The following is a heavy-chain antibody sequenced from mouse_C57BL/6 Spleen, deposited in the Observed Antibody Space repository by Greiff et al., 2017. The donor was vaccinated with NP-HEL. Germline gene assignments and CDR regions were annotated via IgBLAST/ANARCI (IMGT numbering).Heavy chain of an antibody. Sequence: VQLQQPGAELVMPGASVKLSCKASGYTFTSYWMHWVKQRPGQGLEWVGEIDSSDSYTNYNQKFKGKSTLTVDKSSSTAYMQLSSLTSEDSAVYDCARPYYSPYWYFEVWGTGTTVTVSS. V-gene: IGHV1-69*01. CDR3: ARPYYSPYWYFEV. CDR2: IDSSDSYT. CDR1: GYTFTSYW. J-gene: IGHJ1*03. D-gene: IGHD2-12*01.